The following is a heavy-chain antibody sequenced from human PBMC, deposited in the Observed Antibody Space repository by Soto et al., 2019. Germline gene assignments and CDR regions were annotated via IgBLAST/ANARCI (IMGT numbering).Heavy chain of an antibody. V-gene: IGHV1-58*01. J-gene: IGHJ3*02. CDR3: AAEVPSIGDPQEGAFDI. Sequence: GASVKVSCKASGFTFTSSAVQWVRQARGQRLEWIGWIVVGSGNTNYAQKFQERVTITRDMSTSTAYMELSSLRSEDTAVYYCAAEVPSIGDPQEGAFDIWGQGTMVTVSS. CDR2: IVVGSGNT. D-gene: IGHD4-17*01. CDR1: GFTFTSSA.